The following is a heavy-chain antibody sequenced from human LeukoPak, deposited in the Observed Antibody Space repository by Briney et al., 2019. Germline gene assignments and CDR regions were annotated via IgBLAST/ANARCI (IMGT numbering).Heavy chain of an antibody. CDR2: IYYSGST. CDR1: GGSISSGGYY. Sequence: SETLSLTCTVSGGSISSGGYYWSWIRQPPGKGLEWIGYIYYSGSTNYNPSLKSRVTISVDTSKNQFSLKLSSVTAADTAVYYCARHRRGSYIFDYWGQGTLVTVSS. D-gene: IGHD1-26*01. CDR3: ARHRRGSYIFDY. V-gene: IGHV4-61*08. J-gene: IGHJ4*02.